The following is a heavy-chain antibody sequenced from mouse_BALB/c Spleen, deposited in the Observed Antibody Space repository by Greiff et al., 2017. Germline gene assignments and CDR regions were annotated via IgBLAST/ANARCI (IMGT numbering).Heavy chain of an antibody. CDR1: GFTFSSYA. J-gene: IGHJ2*01. V-gene: IGHV5-6-5*01. CDR2: ISSGGST. Sequence: EVQGVESGGGLVKPGGSLKLSCAASGFTFSSYAMSWVRQTPEKRLEWVASISSGGSTYYPDSVKGRFTISRDNARNILYLQMSSLRSEDTAMYYCARGFPPSYWGQGTTLTVSS. CDR3: ARGFPPSY. D-gene: IGHD2-10*02.